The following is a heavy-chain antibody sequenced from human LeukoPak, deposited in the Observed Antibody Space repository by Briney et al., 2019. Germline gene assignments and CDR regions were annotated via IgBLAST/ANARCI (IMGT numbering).Heavy chain of an antibody. CDR2: IWYDGSNK. V-gene: IGHV3-33*06. J-gene: IGHJ4*02. CDR1: GFTFSSYG. D-gene: IGHD1-14*01. CDR3: AKGSSLNNLEYFDY. Sequence: GGSLRLSCAASGFTFSSYGMHWVRQAPGKGLEWVAVIWYDGSNKYCADSVKGRFTISRDNSKTTLYLQMNSLRAEDTAVYYCAKGSSLNNLEYFDYWGQGTLVTVSS.